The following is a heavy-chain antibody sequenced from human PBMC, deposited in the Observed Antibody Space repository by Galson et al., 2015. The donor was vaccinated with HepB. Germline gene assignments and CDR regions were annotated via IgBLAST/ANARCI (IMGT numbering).Heavy chain of an antibody. CDR1: GGTFSSYA. CDR3: ARVRYSSSSYFDY. D-gene: IGHD6-6*01. Sequence: SVKVSCKASGGTFSSYAISWVRQAPGQGLEWMGGIIPIFGTANYAQKFQGRVTITADKSTSTAYMELSSLRSEDTAVYYCARVRYSSSSYFDYWGQGTLATVSS. J-gene: IGHJ4*02. V-gene: IGHV1-69*06. CDR2: IIPIFGTA.